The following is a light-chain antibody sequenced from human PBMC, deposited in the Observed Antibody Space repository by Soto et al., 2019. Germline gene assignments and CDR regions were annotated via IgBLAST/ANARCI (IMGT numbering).Light chain of an antibody. V-gene: IGKV3-11*01. Sequence: EIVLTQSPATLSLSPGERATLSCRASQNVSSYLAWYQQKPGQAPRLLIYDASNRATGIPARFSGSGSVTDFTLTISSLVPEDFAVYYCQQRSNWPFTVGPGTKVDIK. J-gene: IGKJ3*01. CDR1: QNVSSY. CDR2: DAS. CDR3: QQRSNWPFT.